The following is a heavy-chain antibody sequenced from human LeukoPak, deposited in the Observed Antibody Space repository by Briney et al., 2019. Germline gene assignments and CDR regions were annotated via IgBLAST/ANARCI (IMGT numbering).Heavy chain of an antibody. CDR2: IYSGGST. CDR3: AREGQWLVRGAFDY. CDR1: GFTVSSNY. Sequence: GGSLRLSCAASGFTVSSNYMSWVRQAPGKGLEWASVIYSGGSTYYADSVKGRFTISRDNSKNTLYLQMNSLRAEDTAVYYCAREGQWLVRGAFDYWGQGTLVIVSS. V-gene: IGHV3-53*01. J-gene: IGHJ4*02. D-gene: IGHD6-19*01.